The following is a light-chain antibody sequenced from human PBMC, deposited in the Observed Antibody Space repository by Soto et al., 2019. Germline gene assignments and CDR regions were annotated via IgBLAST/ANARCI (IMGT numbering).Light chain of an antibody. V-gene: IGLV2-23*01. Sequence: QYALTQPASVSGSPGQSITISCTGTSSDVGSYNLVSWYQQHPGKAPKLMIYEGSKRPSGVSNRFSGSKSGNTASLTISGLQAEDEADYYCCSYAGSSVHVVFGGGTKVTVL. CDR2: EGS. J-gene: IGLJ2*01. CDR3: CSYAGSSVHVV. CDR1: SSDVGSYNL.